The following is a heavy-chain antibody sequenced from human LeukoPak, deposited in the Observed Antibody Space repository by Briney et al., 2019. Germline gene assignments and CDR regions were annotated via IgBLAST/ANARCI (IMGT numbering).Heavy chain of an antibody. Sequence: SETLSLTCTVSGGSISSSSYYWSWIRQPPGKGLEWIGYIYYSGSTNYNPSLKSRVTISVDTSKNQFSLKLSSVTAADTAVYYCARQGELNDAFDIWGQGTMVTVSS. J-gene: IGHJ3*02. D-gene: IGHD3-10*01. CDR1: GGSISSSSYY. V-gene: IGHV4-61*05. CDR3: ARQGELNDAFDI. CDR2: IYYSGST.